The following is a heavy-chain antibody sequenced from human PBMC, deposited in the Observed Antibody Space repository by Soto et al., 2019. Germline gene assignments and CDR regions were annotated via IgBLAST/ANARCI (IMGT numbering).Heavy chain of an antibody. CDR2: TSWDGNNK. D-gene: IGHD2-2*01. J-gene: IGHJ6*02. V-gene: IGHV3-30*04. CDR3: AKVIVPAAMVNYYYGMDV. Sequence: QVQLVESGGGVVQPGGSLRLSCAASGFTFSGYAMHWVRQPPGKGLEWVAVTSWDGNNKYYADSVKGRFTISRVNSKNTLYLQMNSLRAEDMAVYYCAKVIVPAAMVNYYYGMDVWGQGTTVTVSS. CDR1: GFTFSGYA.